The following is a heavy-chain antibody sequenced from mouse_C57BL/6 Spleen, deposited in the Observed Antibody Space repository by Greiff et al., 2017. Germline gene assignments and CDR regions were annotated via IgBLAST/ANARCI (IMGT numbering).Heavy chain of an antibody. J-gene: IGHJ4*01. D-gene: IGHD1-1*01. CDR3: TRSGDYGGRNAMDY. CDR1: GYTFTSYW. V-gene: IGHV1-5*01. CDR2: IYPGNSDT. Sequence: EVMLVESGTVLARPGASVKMSCKTSGYTFTSYWMHWVKQRPGQGLEWIGAIYPGNSDTSYNQKFKGKAKLTAVTSASTAYMELSSLTNEDSAVYYCTRSGDYGGRNAMDYWGQGTSVTVSS.